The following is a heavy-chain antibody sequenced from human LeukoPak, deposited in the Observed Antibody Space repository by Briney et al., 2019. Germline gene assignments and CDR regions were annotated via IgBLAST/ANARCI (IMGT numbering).Heavy chain of an antibody. CDR2: IYYSGST. Sequence: NSSETLSLTCTVSGASISSYYWSWLRQPPGKGREGGGYIYYSGSTNYNPSLKSRVTISVDTSKNQFSLKLSSVTAADTAVYYCARADGVLWFGETIAPYFDYWGQGTLVTVSS. J-gene: IGHJ4*02. CDR1: GASISSYY. CDR3: ARADGVLWFGETIAPYFDY. V-gene: IGHV4-59*01. D-gene: IGHD3-10*01.